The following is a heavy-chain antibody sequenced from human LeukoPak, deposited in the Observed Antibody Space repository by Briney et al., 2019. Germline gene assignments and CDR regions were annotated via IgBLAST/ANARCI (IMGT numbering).Heavy chain of an antibody. Sequence: GGSLRLSCAPSGFTFSRYGMHWVRQAPGKGLEWVAVIWYDGSNEYYADSVKGRFTIYRDNSKNTLYLQMSSLRGEDTAVYYCASPLVGAALDYWGQGTLVTVSS. CDR3: ASPLVGAALDY. D-gene: IGHD1-26*01. J-gene: IGHJ4*02. CDR2: IWYDGSNE. V-gene: IGHV3-33*01. CDR1: GFTFSRYG.